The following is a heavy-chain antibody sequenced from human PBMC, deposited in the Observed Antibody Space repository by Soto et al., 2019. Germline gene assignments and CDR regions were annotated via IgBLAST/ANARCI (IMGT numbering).Heavy chain of an antibody. Sequence: PSETLSLTCTVSGGSISSGGYYWSWIRQHPGKGLEWIGYIYYSGSTYYNPSLKSRVTISVDTSKNQFSLKLSSVTAADTAVYYCARDNPPNWFDPWGQGTLVTVSS. CDR3: ARDNPPNWFDP. V-gene: IGHV4-31*03. J-gene: IGHJ5*02. CDR1: GGSISSGGYY. CDR2: IYYSGST.